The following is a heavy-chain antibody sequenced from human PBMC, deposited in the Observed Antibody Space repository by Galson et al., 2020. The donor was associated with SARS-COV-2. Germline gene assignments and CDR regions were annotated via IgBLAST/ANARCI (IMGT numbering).Heavy chain of an antibody. D-gene: IGHD4-17*01. J-gene: IGHJ6*02. V-gene: IGHV4-30-4*08. CDR3: ARGASYGDPRCRYGDYGLDA. CDR2: IFWSGPT. Sequence: ETSETLSPPCSAPGGSIRSADHRWNWIRQSPGKGLEWIGYIFWSGPTYYSESLRGRVSMSVDMSKNEFSLRLRSVTAADTAIYYCARGASYGDPRCRYGDYGLDAWGQGTTVSVSS. CDR1: GGSIRSADHR.